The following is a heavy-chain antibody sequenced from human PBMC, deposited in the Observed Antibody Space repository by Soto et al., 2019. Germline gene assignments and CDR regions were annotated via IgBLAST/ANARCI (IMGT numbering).Heavy chain of an antibody. Sequence: QVQLVQSGAEVKQPGSSVKVSCKASGGTFSSYAISWVRQAPGQGLEWMGGIIPNFGTANYAQKFQVRVTITADESTRTAYMELSSLRSEDTAVYYCASYPGVNLPAAKVGHWFDPWCQGTLVTVSS. CDR3: ASYPGVNLPAAKVGHWFDP. CDR2: IIPNFGTA. J-gene: IGHJ5*02. CDR1: GGTFSSYA. V-gene: IGHV1-69*01. D-gene: IGHD2-2*01.